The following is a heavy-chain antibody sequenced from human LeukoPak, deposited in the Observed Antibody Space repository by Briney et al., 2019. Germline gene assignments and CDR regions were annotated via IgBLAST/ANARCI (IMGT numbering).Heavy chain of an antibody. D-gene: IGHD3-16*01. CDR3: AKGSYMGENWFDP. J-gene: IGHJ5*02. V-gene: IGHV3-30*18. CDR2: ISYDGSNE. CDR1: GFTFSSYG. Sequence: GGSLRLSCAASGFTFSSYGMHWVRQAPGKGLEWVAVISYDGSNEYYADSVKGRLTISRDNSKNTLYLQMNSLRAEDTAVYYCAKGSYMGENWFDPWGQGTLVTVSS.